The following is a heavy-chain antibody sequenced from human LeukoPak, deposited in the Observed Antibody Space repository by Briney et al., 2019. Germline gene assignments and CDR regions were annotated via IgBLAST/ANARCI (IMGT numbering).Heavy chain of an antibody. V-gene: IGHV4-59*01. D-gene: IGHD3-16*02. J-gene: IGHJ4*02. CDR1: GGSISSYY. CDR2: IYYSGST. CDR3: ARVNVWGSYPFDY. Sequence: SETLSLTCTVSGGSISSYYWSWIRQPPGKGLEWIGYIYYSGSTNYNPSLKSRVTISVDTSKNQFSLKLSSVTAADTAVYYCARVNVWGSYPFDYWGQGTPVTVSS.